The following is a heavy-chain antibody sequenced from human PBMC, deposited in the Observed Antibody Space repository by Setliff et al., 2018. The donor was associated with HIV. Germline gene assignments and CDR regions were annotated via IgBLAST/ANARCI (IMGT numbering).Heavy chain of an antibody. V-gene: IGHV4-39*01. CDR1: GGAFNTSSSY. Sequence: PSETLSLTCTVSGGAFNTSSSYWGWIRQPPGKGLEYIGGIFYSGSAYYNPSLKSRVTIPVDTSKNQLSLKLSSVTAADTAVYYCARLKLSGVIDYWGQGTLVTVSS. D-gene: IGHD2-8*01. J-gene: IGHJ4*02. CDR3: ARLKLSGVIDY. CDR2: IFYSGSA.